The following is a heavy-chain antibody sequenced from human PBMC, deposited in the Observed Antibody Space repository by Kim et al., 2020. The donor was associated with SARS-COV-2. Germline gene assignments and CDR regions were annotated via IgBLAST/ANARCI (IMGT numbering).Heavy chain of an antibody. J-gene: IGHJ4*02. V-gene: IGHV3-7*01. CDR2: IKQDGSKK. CDR1: GFTFSRYW. CDR3: ARVGYSSASLDC. D-gene: IGHD5-18*01. Sequence: GGSLRLSCAGSGFTFSRYWMSWVRQAPGKGLEWVANIKQDGSKKNYVDSVKGRFTISRDNAKNSLYLQMNSLRAEDTAVYYCARVGYSSASLDCWGQGT.